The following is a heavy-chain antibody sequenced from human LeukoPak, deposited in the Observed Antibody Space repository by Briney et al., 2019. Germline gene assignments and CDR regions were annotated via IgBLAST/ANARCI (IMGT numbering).Heavy chain of an antibody. V-gene: IGHV3-11*01. CDR3: ARALSVAGYYQGFDY. J-gene: IGHJ4*02. Sequence: GSLRLSCAASGFTFSDSYMGWIRQAPGKGLEWVSYIFSSDPTTHYADSVKGRFTISRDNAKKSLYLQMNSLRAEDTAVYYCARALSVAGYYQGFDYWGQGTLVTVSS. CDR1: GFTFSDSY. D-gene: IGHD3-9*01. CDR2: IFSSDPTT.